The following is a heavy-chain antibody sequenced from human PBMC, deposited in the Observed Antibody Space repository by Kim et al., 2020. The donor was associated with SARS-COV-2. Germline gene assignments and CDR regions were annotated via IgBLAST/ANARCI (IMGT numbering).Heavy chain of an antibody. CDR3: ARDIGYHSGRAVGY. Sequence: SETLSLTCTVSGDSISDYYWSWIRQPPGKGLEWIGYLYHGGSTVYNPSLKSRVTISVDTSKNQLSLNLNSVTAADTAIYYCARDIGYHSGRAVGYWGQGT. CDR2: LYHGGST. CDR1: GDSISDYY. D-gene: IGHD6-19*01. V-gene: IGHV4-59*01. J-gene: IGHJ4*02.